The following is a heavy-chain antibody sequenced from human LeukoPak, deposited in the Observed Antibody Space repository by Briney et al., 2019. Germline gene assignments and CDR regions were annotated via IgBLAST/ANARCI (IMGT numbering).Heavy chain of an antibody. J-gene: IGHJ6*02. CDR3: ARGALTKYHYYYGMDV. CDR1: GGSISSYY. V-gene: IGHV4-59*01. Sequence: SETLSLTCTVSGGSISSYYWSWIRQPPGKGLEWIGYIYYSGSTNYNPSLKSRVTISVDTSKNQFSLKLSSVTAADTAVYYCARGALTKYHYYYGMDVWGQGTTVTVSS. CDR2: IYYSGST. D-gene: IGHD1/OR15-1a*01.